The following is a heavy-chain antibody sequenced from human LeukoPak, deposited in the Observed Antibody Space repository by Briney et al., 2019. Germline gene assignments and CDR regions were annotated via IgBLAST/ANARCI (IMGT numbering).Heavy chain of an antibody. V-gene: IGHV1-46*01. CDR2: INPSGGST. Sequence: ASVKVSRKASGYTLTSHYMHWLRQAPGQALEGMGIINPSGGSTSYAQKFQGRVTMTRDTSTSTVYMELSSLRSEDTAVYYCARVGGSGLGYCSGGSCYVNDYWGQGTLVTVSS. CDR3: ARVGGSGLGYCSGGSCYVNDY. J-gene: IGHJ4*02. D-gene: IGHD2-15*01. CDR1: GYTLTSHY.